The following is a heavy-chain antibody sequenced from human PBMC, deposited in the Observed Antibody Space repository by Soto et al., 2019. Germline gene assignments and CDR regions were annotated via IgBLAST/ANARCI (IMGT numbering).Heavy chain of an antibody. J-gene: IGHJ5*02. D-gene: IGHD3-10*01. CDR1: GYTLTELS. V-gene: IGHV1-24*01. CDR2: FDPEDVET. CDR3: ATLLGMVQGWFDP. Sequence: ASVKVSCKVSGYTLTELSMHWVRQAPGKELEWMGGFDPEDVETIYAQKFKGRDTMTEDTSTDTANMELSSQKPEGPDLHYCATLLGMVQGWFDPWGEGTLVTVSS.